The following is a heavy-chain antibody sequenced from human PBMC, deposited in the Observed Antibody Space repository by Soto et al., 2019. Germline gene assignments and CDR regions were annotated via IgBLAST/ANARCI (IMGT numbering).Heavy chain of an antibody. D-gene: IGHD6-13*01. V-gene: IGHV1-69*13. CDR2: IIPIFGTA. CDR1: GGTFSSYA. Sequence: GASVKVSCKASGGTFSSYAISWVQQAPGQGLEWMGGIIPIFGTANYAQKFQGRVTITADESTSTAYMELSSLRSEDTAVYYCAREGGSSRNNWFDPWGQGTLVTVSS. CDR3: AREGGSSRNNWFDP. J-gene: IGHJ5*02.